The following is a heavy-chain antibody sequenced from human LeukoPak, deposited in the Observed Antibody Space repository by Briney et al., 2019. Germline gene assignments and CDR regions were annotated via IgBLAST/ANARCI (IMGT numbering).Heavy chain of an antibody. Sequence: GRSLRLSCAASGFTFSSYGMHWVRQAPGKGLEWVAVISYDGSNKYYADSVKGRFTISRDNSMNTLYLQMNSLRAEDTAVYYCAKKELALDYWGQGTLVTVSS. V-gene: IGHV3-30*18. CDR3: AKKELALDY. D-gene: IGHD1-1*01. CDR1: GFTFSSYG. J-gene: IGHJ4*02. CDR2: ISYDGSNK.